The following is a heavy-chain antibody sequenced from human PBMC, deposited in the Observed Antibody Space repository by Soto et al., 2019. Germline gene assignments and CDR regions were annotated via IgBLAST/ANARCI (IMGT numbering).Heavy chain of an antibody. CDR3: ARDRVGNGVVVAATFYYYGMDV. J-gene: IGHJ6*02. CDR2: ISSSSSYI. CDR1: GFTFSSYS. V-gene: IGHV3-21*01. D-gene: IGHD2-15*01. Sequence: GGSLRLSCAASGFTFSSYSMNWVRQAPGKGLEWVSSISSSSSYIYYADSVKGRFTISRDNAKNSLYLQMNSLRAEDKAVYYCARDRVGNGVVVAATFYYYGMDVWGQGTTVTVSS.